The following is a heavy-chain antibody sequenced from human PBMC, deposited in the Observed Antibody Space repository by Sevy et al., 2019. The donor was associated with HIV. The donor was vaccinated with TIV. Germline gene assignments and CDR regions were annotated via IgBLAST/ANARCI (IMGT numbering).Heavy chain of an antibody. V-gene: IGHV3-49*04. CDR2: LKSKSDGGTV. CDR3: TRSKGLQSFFDY. D-gene: IGHD2-21*01. J-gene: IGHJ4*02. CDR1: GFTFGDYA. Sequence: GGSLRLSCTTSGFTFGDYAMNWVRQAPGKGLEWVAFLKSKSDGGTVDHAASVKGRFTISREDSKSIAYLQMNDLTTEYTCVYYCTRSKGLQSFFDYWGQGALVTVSS.